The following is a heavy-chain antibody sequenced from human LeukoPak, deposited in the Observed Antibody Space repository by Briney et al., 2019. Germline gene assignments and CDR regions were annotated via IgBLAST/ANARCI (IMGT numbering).Heavy chain of an antibody. D-gene: IGHD6-13*01. J-gene: IGHJ4*02. Sequence: SETLSLTCSVSGGSISSYYWSWIRQPAGKGLEWIGRIYTSGSTNYNPSLKSRVTISVDTSKNQFSLKLSSVTAADTAVYYCARESRTGYSSSWYSINFDYWGQGTLVTVSS. CDR2: IYTSGST. CDR1: GGSISSYY. V-gene: IGHV4-4*07. CDR3: ARESRTGYSSSWYSINFDY.